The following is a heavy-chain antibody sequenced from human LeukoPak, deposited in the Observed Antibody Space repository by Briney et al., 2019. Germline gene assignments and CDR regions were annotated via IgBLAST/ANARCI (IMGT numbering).Heavy chain of an antibody. V-gene: IGHV4-59*01. J-gene: IGHJ4*02. D-gene: IGHD3-22*01. CDR2: IYYSGST. CDR3: ARGGSWSYYYDSSGWHFDY. CDR1: GGSISSYY. Sequence: SETLSLTCTVSGGSISSYYWSWIRQPPGKGLEWIGYIYYSGSTNYNPSLKSRVTISVDTSKNQFSLKLSSVTAADTAVYYCARGGSWSYYYDSSGWHFDYWGQGTLVTVSS.